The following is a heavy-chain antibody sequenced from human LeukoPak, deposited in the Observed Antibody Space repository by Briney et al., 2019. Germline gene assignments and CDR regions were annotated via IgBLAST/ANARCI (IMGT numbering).Heavy chain of an antibody. CDR1: GFTVSSNY. D-gene: IGHD5-24*01. CDR2: MYSGGST. V-gene: IGHV3-53*05. CDR3: APLGRDASNDIHYK. J-gene: IGHJ4*02. Sequence: PGGSLRLSCTASGFTVSSNYMSWVRQAPGKGLEWVSIMYSGGSTYYADAVKGRFTISRDNSKNILFLQMSSLRPEDTAVYYCAPLGRDASNDIHYKWGQGTLVTVSS.